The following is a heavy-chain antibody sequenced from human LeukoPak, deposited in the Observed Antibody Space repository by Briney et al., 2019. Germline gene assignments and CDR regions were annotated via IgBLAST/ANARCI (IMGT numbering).Heavy chain of an antibody. Sequence: GGSLRLSCAASGFTFSTYAMTWVRQAPGKGLEWVSLFSDSGANKHYADSVKGRFTISRDNSKNTVSLQMNSLRAEDTAVYYCAKDVRVGGGGMDVWGQGTPVTVSS. V-gene: IGHV3-23*01. CDR3: AKDVRVGGGGMDV. D-gene: IGHD1-26*01. CDR2: FSDSGANK. J-gene: IGHJ6*02. CDR1: GFTFSTYA.